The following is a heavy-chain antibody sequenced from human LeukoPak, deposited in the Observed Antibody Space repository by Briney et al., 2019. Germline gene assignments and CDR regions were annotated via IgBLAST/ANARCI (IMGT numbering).Heavy chain of an antibody. CDR1: GGSISYYY. D-gene: IGHD4-17*01. J-gene: IGHJ6*02. V-gene: IGHV4-59*01. CDR2: IYYSGTT. Sequence: SETLSLTCTVAGGSISYYYWSWIRQSPGKGLEWIGYIYYSGTTNYNPSLKSRVTISVDTSKNQFSLQLRSVTAADTAVYYCAREDPQTTVPEGMDVWGQGTTVTVSS. CDR3: AREDPQTTVPEGMDV.